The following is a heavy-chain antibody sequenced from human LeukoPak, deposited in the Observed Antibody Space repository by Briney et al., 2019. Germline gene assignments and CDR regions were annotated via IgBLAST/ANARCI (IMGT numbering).Heavy chain of an antibody. CDR3: ARGPLPYDSSGYYYVHY. CDR2: IWYDGSNK. Sequence: GALRLSCAASGFTFSSYGMHWVRQAPGKGLEWVAVIWYDGSNKYYADSVKGRFTISRDNSKNTLYLQMNSLRAEDTAVYYCARGPLPYDSSGYYYVHYWGQGTLVTVSS. CDR1: GFTFSSYG. J-gene: IGHJ4*02. V-gene: IGHV3-33*01. D-gene: IGHD3-22*01.